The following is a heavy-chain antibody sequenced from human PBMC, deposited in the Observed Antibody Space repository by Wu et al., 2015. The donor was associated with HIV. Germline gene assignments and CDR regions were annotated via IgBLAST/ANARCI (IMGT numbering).Heavy chain of an antibody. CDR2: IIPLFDVA. D-gene: IGHD2-2*01. V-gene: IGHV1-69*05. Sequence: QVQLVQSGAEVKKPGSSVKVSCKASGGTFSNYGISWVRQAPGQGLEWMGGIIPLFDVAQYAQKFRDRVTITTDESTSTTYLELSSLTSEDTAIYFCARVYSSTWYDFFDYWGQGTLVTVSS. CDR1: GGTFSNYG. CDR3: ARVYSSTWYDFFDY. J-gene: IGHJ4*02.